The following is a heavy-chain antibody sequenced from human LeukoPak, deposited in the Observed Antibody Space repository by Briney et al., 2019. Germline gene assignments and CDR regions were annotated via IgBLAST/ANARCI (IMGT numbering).Heavy chain of an antibody. V-gene: IGHV4-59*01. D-gene: IGHD3-3*01. Sequence: PSETLSLTCTVSGGSISSYYWSWIRQPPGKGLEWIGHIYDSGSTNYNPSLKSRVTISVDTSKNQFSLKLSSVTAADTAVYYCAREFSWSGFFDYWGQGTLVTVSS. J-gene: IGHJ4*02. CDR2: IYDSGST. CDR1: GGSISSYY. CDR3: AREFSWSGFFDY.